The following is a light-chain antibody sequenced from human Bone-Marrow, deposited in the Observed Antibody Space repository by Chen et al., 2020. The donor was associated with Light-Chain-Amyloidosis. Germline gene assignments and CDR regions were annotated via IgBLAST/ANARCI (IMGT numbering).Light chain of an antibody. CDR3: QVWDGSSDHVV. CDR2: DDS. V-gene: IGLV3-21*02. Sequence: SHLLTQPPSVSVASGQTSRSTCGGSNIGSKSGHWYQQQPGQAPVLVVYDDSDRPSGIPERFSGSNSGNTATLTISRVEAGDEADYYCQVWDGSSDHVVFGGGTKLTVL. CDR1: NIGSKS. J-gene: IGLJ2*01.